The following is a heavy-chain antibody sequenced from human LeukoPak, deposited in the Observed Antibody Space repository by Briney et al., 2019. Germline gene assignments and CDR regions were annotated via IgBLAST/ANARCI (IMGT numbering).Heavy chain of an antibody. CDR2: INHSGST. V-gene: IGHV4-34*01. CDR1: GGSFSGYY. D-gene: IGHD6-6*01. Sequence: SETLSLTCAVYGGSFSGYYWSWIRQPPGKGLEWIGEINHSGSTNYNPSLKSRVTISVDTSKSQFSLKLSSVTAADTALYCWAREGSMTARPFVSIDSCGQGALVTVSS. J-gene: IGHJ4*02. CDR3: AREGSMTARPFVSIDS.